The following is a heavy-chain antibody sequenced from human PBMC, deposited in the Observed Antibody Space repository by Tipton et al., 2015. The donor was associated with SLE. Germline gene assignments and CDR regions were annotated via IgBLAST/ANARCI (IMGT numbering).Heavy chain of an antibody. D-gene: IGHD4-23*01. J-gene: IGHJ4*02. Sequence: TLSLTCAVYGGSFSDYYWSWIRQPPGKGLEWIGEISHGGSTKYNPSLKSRVTISVDTSKNQFSLKLNSVTAADTAVFYCARGGYGGNPLEYWGQGTVVTVSS. CDR2: ISHGGST. CDR3: ARGGYGGNPLEY. V-gene: IGHV4-34*01. CDR1: GGSFSDYY.